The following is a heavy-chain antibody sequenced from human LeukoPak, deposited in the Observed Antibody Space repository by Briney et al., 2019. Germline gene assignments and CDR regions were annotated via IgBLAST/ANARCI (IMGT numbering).Heavy chain of an antibody. Sequence: SQTLSLTFAISGDSVSSNSAAWNWLRQSPSRGLEWLGRTYYRSEWYNDYAVSVKSRININPDTSKNQFSLQLNSVTPEDTAVYYCAQADSTGYFYFQHWGQGTLVTVSS. D-gene: IGHD3-22*01. CDR3: AQADSTGYFYFQH. V-gene: IGHV6-1*01. CDR2: TYYRSEWYN. CDR1: GDSVSSNSAA. J-gene: IGHJ1*01.